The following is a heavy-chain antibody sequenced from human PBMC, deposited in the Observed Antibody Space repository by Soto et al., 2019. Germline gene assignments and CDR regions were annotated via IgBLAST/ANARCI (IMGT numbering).Heavy chain of an antibody. CDR2: IYYGGST. CDR3: ARLHSSSSWFDP. Sequence: SETLSLTCTVSGGSINGYYWNWIRQPPGKGLEWIGYIYYGGSTNYSPSLKSRVTISVDTSKNQFSLKLSSVTAADTAIYYCARLHSSSSWFDPWGQGTLVTVSS. J-gene: IGHJ5*02. V-gene: IGHV4-59*01. D-gene: IGHD6-6*01. CDR1: GGSINGYY.